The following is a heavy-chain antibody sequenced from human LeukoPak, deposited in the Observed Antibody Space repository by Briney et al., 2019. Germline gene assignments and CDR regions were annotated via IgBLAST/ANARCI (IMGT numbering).Heavy chain of an antibody. D-gene: IGHD2-2*01. Sequence: GSGGSTYYADSVKGRFTISRDNSKNTLYLQMNSLRAEDTAVYYCAKDIVVVPAAPTDAFDIWGQGTMVTVSS. CDR2: GSGGST. J-gene: IGHJ3*02. CDR3: AKDIVVVPAAPTDAFDI. V-gene: IGHV3-23*01.